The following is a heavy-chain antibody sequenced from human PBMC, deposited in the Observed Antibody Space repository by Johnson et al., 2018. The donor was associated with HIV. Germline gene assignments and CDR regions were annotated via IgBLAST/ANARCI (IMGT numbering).Heavy chain of an antibody. J-gene: IGHJ3*01. CDR3: AREQGSGSYSIHAFDF. CDR2: IYSGDNT. CDR1: GFTVSSNY. D-gene: IGHD1-26*01. V-gene: IGHV3-66*03. Sequence: VQLVESGGGLIQPGGSLRLSCAASGFTVSSNYMSWVRQAPGKGLEWVSLIYSGDNTKYADSVKGRFTISRDNSKNTLYLQMNSLRAEDTAVYYCAREQGSGSYSIHAFDFWGQGTMVTVSS.